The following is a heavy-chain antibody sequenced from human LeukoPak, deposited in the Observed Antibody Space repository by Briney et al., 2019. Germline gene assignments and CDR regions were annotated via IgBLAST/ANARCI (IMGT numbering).Heavy chain of an antibody. J-gene: IGHJ4*02. V-gene: IGHV3-30*04. Sequence: PGRSLRLSCAASGFTYTKHAMHWVRQAPGKGLEWVAVISYDGGNKKYEDSVKGRFTISRDNSENTQSLQMSSLRAEDTAVYYCTRTLIEYSVSSCYFDYWGQGTLVTVSS. D-gene: IGHD6-6*01. CDR2: ISYDGGNK. CDR3: TRTLIEYSVSSCYFDY. CDR1: GFTYTKHA.